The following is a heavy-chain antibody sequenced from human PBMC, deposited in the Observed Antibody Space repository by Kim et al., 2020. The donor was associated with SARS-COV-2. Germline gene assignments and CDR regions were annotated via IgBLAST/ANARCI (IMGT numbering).Heavy chain of an antibody. Sequence: SVKVSCKASGGTFSSYAISWVRQAPGQGLEWMGGIIPIFGTANYAQKFQGRVTITADESTSTAYMELSSLRSEDTAVYYCARDLLMSDYGRADYWGQGTLVTVSS. D-gene: IGHD4-17*01. CDR1: GGTFSSYA. CDR2: IIPIFGTA. V-gene: IGHV1-69*13. J-gene: IGHJ4*02. CDR3: ARDLLMSDYGRADY.